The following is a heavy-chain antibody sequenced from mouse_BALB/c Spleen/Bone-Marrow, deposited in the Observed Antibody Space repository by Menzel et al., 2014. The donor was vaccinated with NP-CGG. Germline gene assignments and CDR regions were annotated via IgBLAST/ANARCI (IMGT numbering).Heavy chain of an antibody. CDR1: GYAFTSYL. V-gene: IGHV1-54*01. Sequence: QVQLKEPGAELVRPGTSVKVSCKASGYAFTSYLIEWIKQRPGQGLEWIGVINPGSGGANYNEKFKGKATLTADKSSSTAYMQISSLTSDDSAVYFCAREWTARTPSYWGQGTALTVSS. D-gene: IGHD3-2*01. J-gene: IGHJ2*01. CDR3: AREWTARTPSY. CDR2: INPGSGGA.